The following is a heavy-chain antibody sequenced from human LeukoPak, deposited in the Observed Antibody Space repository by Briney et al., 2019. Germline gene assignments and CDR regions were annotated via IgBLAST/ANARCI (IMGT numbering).Heavy chain of an antibody. Sequence: GGSLRLSCVGSGFTFGSYWMSWVRQAPWKRLEWVANIKHDGSDHYYADSVAGRFTISRDNAKNSLYLEMSSLRAEDAAVYFCVRHPGSYNVLTGYSYYFDYWGQGTLVTVSS. CDR2: IKHDGSDH. V-gene: IGHV3-7*01. D-gene: IGHD3-9*01. CDR1: GFTFGSYW. CDR3: VRHPGSYNVLTGYSYYFDY. J-gene: IGHJ4*02.